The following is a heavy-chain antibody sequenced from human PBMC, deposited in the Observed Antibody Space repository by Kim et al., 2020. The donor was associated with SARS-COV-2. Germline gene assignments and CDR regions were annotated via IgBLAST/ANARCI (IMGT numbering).Heavy chain of an antibody. Sequence: ASVKVSCKASGYTFTGYYMHWVRQAPGQGLEWMGWINPNSGGTNYAQKFQGRVTMTRDTSISTAYMELSRLRSDDTAVYYCARDYDFWSRYFDYWGQGTLVTVSS. CDR1: GYTFTGYY. V-gene: IGHV1-2*02. J-gene: IGHJ4*02. CDR2: INPNSGGT. CDR3: ARDYDFWSRYFDY. D-gene: IGHD3-3*01.